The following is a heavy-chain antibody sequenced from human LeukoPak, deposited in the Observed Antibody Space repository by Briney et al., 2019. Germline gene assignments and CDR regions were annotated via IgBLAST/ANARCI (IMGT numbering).Heavy chain of an antibody. CDR1: GGSISSSSYY. CDR2: IYYSGST. Sequence: PSETLSLTCTVSGGSISSSSYYWGWIRQPPGKGLEWIGSIYYSGSTYYNPSLKSRVTISVDTSKNQFSLKLSSVTAADTAVYYCARHFTHSSSPDYWGQGTLVTVSS. V-gene: IGHV4-39*01. D-gene: IGHD6-13*01. J-gene: IGHJ4*02. CDR3: ARHFTHSSSPDY.